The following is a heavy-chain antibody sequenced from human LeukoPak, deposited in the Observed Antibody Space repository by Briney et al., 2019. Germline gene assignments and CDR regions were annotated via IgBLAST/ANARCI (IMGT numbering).Heavy chain of an antibody. V-gene: IGHV4-59*08. J-gene: IGHJ4*02. CDR3: ARTRYSSSMEDYFDY. Sequence: TSETLSPICTVSGGSISSYYWSWIRQPPGKGLEWIGYIYYSGSTNYNPSLKSRVTISVDTSKNQFSLKLSSVTAADTAVYYCARTRYSSSMEDYFDYWGQGTLVTVSS. D-gene: IGHD6-13*01. CDR1: GGSISSYY. CDR2: IYYSGST.